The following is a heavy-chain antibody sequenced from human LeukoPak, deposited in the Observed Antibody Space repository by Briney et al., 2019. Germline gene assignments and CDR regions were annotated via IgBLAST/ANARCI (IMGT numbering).Heavy chain of an antibody. V-gene: IGHV3-48*01. J-gene: IGHJ5*02. CDR1: GFTFSNYG. CDR2: IRPNDGTT. Sequence: GGSLRLSCEASGFTFSNYGMNWVRQAPGKGLEWVSYIRPNDGTTHYADSVKGRFTVSRDNAKNSLSLQMTSLRADDTAVFYCVRGQTSLDNWFDPWGQGTLVIVSS. CDR3: VRGQTSLDNWFDP.